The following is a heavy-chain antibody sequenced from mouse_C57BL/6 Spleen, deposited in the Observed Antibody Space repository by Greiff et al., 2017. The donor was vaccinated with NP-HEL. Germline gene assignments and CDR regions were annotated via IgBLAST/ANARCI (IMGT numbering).Heavy chain of an antibody. CDR2: IYPGDGDT. CDR1: GYAFSSYW. Sequence: VQLQQSGAELVKPGASVKISCKASGYAFSSYWMNWVKQRPGKGLEWIGQIYPGDGDTNYNGKFKGKATLTADKSSSTAYMQLSSLTSEDSAVYFCAFITTVVAQYLDYWGQGTTLTVSS. CDR3: AFITTVVAQYLDY. V-gene: IGHV1-80*01. J-gene: IGHJ2*01. D-gene: IGHD1-1*01.